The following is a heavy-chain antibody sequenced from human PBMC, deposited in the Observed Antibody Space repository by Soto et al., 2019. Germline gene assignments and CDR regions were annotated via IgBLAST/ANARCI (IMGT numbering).Heavy chain of an antibody. CDR2: VIPLFGTA. CDR1: GGTFTSYA. V-gene: IGHV1-69*01. CDR3: AKGCLCGGDCFSGFDS. D-gene: IGHD2-21*02. Sequence: QVQLVQSGAEVRKPGSSVKVSCKASGGTFTSYAISWVRRAPGQGLEWMGGVIPLFGTANYAQNIQDRVTITADASTSTAYMELSGLRSEDTAVYYCAKGCLCGGDCFSGFDSWGQGTLVTVSS. J-gene: IGHJ4*02.